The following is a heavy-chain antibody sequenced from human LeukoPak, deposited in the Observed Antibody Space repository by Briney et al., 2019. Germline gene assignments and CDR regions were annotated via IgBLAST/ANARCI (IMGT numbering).Heavy chain of an antibody. CDR3: AKDATRGGYYYVFDS. CDR1: GFTFSTYA. J-gene: IGHJ4*02. D-gene: IGHD3-22*01. CDR2: ISYDGSKK. Sequence: GGSLRLSCAASGFTFSTYAMHWVRQSPGKGLEWVALISYDGSKKDYADSVKGRFAISRDNSKNTLYLEMNSLRVDDTAVYYCAKDATRGGYYYVFDSWGQGTLVTVSS. V-gene: IGHV3-30*18.